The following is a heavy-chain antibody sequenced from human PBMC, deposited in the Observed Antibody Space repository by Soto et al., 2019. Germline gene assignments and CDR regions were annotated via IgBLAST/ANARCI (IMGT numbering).Heavy chain of an antibody. D-gene: IGHD3-9*01. J-gene: IGHJ4*02. CDR1: GGSISSGYS. V-gene: IGHV4-30-2*01. Sequence: PSETLSLTWAVSGGSISSGYSWSWIRQPPGKGLEWIGYIYHSGSIYYNPSLKSRVTMSVDRSKNQFYLNVSSVTAADTAVYYCARGPSLSYWGPGTLVTVSS. CDR2: IYHSGSI. CDR3: ARGPSLSY.